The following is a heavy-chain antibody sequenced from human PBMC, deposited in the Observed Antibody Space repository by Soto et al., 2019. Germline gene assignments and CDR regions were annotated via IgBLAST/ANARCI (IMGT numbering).Heavy chain of an antibody. J-gene: IGHJ4*02. CDR3: AHRVLRTVFGLVTTTAIYFDF. CDR2: IYWDDDK. CDR1: GFSLTTSGVC. V-gene: IGHV2-5*02. Sequence: QITLNASGPTVVRPTETLTLTCRFSGFSLTTSGVCVGWVRQSPGKAPEWLARIYWDDDKRYSESLKSRLTITKATSKNQVVLTVAKLDPTDTATYSCAHRVLRTVFGLVTTTAIYFDFWGQGTPVAVSS. D-gene: IGHD3-3*01.